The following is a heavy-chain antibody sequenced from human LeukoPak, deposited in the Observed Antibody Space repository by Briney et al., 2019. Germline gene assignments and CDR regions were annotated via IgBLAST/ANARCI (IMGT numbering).Heavy chain of an antibody. CDR3: ARDRGPPEYSSGWYYYDY. D-gene: IGHD6-19*01. V-gene: IGHV1-3*01. J-gene: IGHJ4*02. CDR2: INAGNGNT. Sequence: GASVKVSCKASGYTFTGYYMHWVRQAPGQRLEWMGWINAGNGNTKYSQKFQGRVTITRDTSANTAYMELSSLRSEDTAVYYCARDRGPPEYSSGWYYYDYWGQGTLVTVSS. CDR1: GYTFTGYY.